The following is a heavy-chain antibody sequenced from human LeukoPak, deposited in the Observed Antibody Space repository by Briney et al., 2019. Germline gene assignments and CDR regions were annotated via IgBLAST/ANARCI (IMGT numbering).Heavy chain of an antibody. CDR1: EFTFSSYY. J-gene: IGHJ4*02. D-gene: IGHD6-19*01. Sequence: GGSLRLSCAASEFTFSSYYMSWVRQAPGKGLEWVSSISTISSYIYYADSVNGRFTISRDNAKNSQYLQMNRLRVEDTAVYYCARANGWYLRNYFDYWGQGILVTVSS. CDR3: ARANGWYLRNYFDY. CDR2: ISTISSYI. V-gene: IGHV3-21*01.